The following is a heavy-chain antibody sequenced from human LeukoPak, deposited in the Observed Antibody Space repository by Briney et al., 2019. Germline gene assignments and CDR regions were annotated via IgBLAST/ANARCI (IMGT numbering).Heavy chain of an antibody. V-gene: IGHV1-2*02. CDR2: INPSSGGT. Sequence: ASVKVSCKASGYTFTGYYMHWVRQAPGQGLEWMGWINPSSGGTNYAQKFQGRVTMTRDTSISTAYIELSRLRSDDPPVYYCGRVIAAGTYYYYYYMDVWGKGTTVTIPS. D-gene: IGHD6-13*01. CDR3: GRVIAAGTYYYYYYMDV. J-gene: IGHJ6*03. CDR1: GYTFTGYY.